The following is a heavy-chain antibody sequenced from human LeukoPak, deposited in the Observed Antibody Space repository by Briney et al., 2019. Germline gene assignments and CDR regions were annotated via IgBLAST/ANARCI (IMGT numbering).Heavy chain of an antibody. CDR2: IYGTGRT. J-gene: IGHJ4*02. Sequence: SSETLSLTCSVSGGSISTCNYYWSWIRQPAGKRLEWIGRIYGTGRTDYNPSLKSRVTMSVDRSKSQFSLNLSSMTAADTAIYYCAKSRGSYWVPEFDYWGQGTLVTVSS. V-gene: IGHV4-61*02. CDR1: GGSISTCNYY. D-gene: IGHD1-26*01. CDR3: AKSRGSYWVPEFDY.